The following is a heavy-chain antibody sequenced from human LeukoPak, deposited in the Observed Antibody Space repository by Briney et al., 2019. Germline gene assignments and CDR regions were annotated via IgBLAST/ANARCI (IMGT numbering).Heavy chain of an antibody. J-gene: IGHJ4*02. CDR3: TTEAYGGNSPPDY. CDR2: IKSKTDGGTT. Sequence: PGGSLRLSCAASGFTFSNAWMSWVRQAPGKGLEWVGRIKSKTDGGTTDYAAPVKGRFTISRDDSKNTLYLQMNSLKTEDTAVYYCTTEAYGGNSPPDYWGQGTLVTVSS. V-gene: IGHV3-15*01. CDR1: GFTFSNAW. D-gene: IGHD4-23*01.